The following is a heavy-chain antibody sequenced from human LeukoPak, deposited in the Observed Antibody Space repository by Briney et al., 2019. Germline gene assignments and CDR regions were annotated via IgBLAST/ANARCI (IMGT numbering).Heavy chain of an antibody. CDR2: INHSGST. J-gene: IGHJ3*02. V-gene: IGHV4-34*01. CDR1: GGSFSGYY. Sequence: SETLSLTCAVYGGSFSGYYCSWIRQPPGKGLEWIGEINHSGSTNYNPSLKSRVTISVDTSKNQFSLKLSSVTAADTAVYYCARDGSGSYYMMSDAFDIWGQGTMVTVSS. D-gene: IGHD3-10*01. CDR3: ARDGSGSYYMMSDAFDI.